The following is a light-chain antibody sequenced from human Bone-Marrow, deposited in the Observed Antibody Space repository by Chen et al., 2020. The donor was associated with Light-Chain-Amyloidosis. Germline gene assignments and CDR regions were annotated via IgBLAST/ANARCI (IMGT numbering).Light chain of an antibody. J-gene: IGLJ3*02. V-gene: IGLV3-21*02. CDR1: NIGSTS. CDR2: DDS. CDR3: QVWDRSSDRPV. Sequence: SSVLTQPSSVSVAPGQTATIACGGNNIGSTSVHWYQQTPGQAPLLVVYDDSDRPSGTPERLAASNSGNTATLTISSVEAGDEADYYCQVWDRSSDRPVFGGGTKLTVL.